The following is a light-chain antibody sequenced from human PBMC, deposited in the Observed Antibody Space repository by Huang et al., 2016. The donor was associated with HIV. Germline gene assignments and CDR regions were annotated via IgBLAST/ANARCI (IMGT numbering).Light chain of an antibody. CDR3: YQYKHS. V-gene: IGKV3-15*01. J-gene: IGKJ2*01. Sequence: VLTQSPATLSVSLGESATVSCRASQNIGSNLAWYQQRPGQAPRLLIQGASTRATSVPARFSCSGSGTEFALTISSLRSEDSAVYYCYQYKHSFGQGTKLEIK. CDR2: GAS. CDR1: QNIGSN.